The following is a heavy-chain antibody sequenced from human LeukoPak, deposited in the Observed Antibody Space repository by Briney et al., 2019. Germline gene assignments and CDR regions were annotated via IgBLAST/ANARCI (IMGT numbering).Heavy chain of an antibody. J-gene: IGHJ3*02. Sequence: GGSLRLSCAASGFTFSSYAMSWVRQAPGKGLEWVSTISGSGASTYYADSVKGRFTISRYNSENTLYLQMNSLRAEDTAVYYCAKDTSADAFDIWGQGTVVTVSS. V-gene: IGHV3-23*01. CDR1: GFTFSSYA. CDR3: AKDTSADAFDI. CDR2: ISGSGAST.